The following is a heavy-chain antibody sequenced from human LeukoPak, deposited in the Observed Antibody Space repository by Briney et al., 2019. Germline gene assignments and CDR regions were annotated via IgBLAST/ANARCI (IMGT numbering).Heavy chain of an antibody. V-gene: IGHV3-9*02. J-gene: IGHJ4*02. CDR1: GLTSDDNA. CDR3: ATDRKRGPLDY. Sequence: GGSLRLSCAASGLTSDDNAIHWVRQAPGKVLEWVSGISWKSGSIGYADSVKGRFTISRDNAKNSLYLHMDSLRLDDTALYYCATDRKRGPLDYWGQGTLVTVSS. CDR2: ISWKSGSI. D-gene: IGHD3-10*01.